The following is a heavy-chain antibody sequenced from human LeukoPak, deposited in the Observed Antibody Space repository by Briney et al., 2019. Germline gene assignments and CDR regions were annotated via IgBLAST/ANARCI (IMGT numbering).Heavy chain of an antibody. CDR3: ASRQNDILTGYDGALDI. Sequence: GGSLRLSCAASGFTFSTFAMSWVRQAPGKGLEWVSIISASGGSTYYADSVKGRFTISRDNSKNTLYLQMNSLRAEDTAVYYCASRQNDILTGYDGALDIWGQGTMVTVSS. D-gene: IGHD3-9*01. CDR2: ISASGGST. V-gene: IGHV3-23*01. J-gene: IGHJ3*02. CDR1: GFTFSTFA.